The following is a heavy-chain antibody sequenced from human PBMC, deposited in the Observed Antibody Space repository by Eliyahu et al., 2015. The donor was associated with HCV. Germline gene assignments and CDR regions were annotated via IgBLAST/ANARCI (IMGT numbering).Heavy chain of an antibody. V-gene: IGHV3-23*01. CDR2: ISGGGGST. CDR1: GFTFSSYA. J-gene: IGHJ4*02. CDR3: AKAPLIVVVTGGGNYFDY. D-gene: IGHD2-21*02. Sequence: EVQLLESGGGLVQPGGSLRLSCAASGFTFSSYAMSWVRQAPGKGLEWVSVISGGGGSTYYADSVKGRFTVSRDNPKNTLYLQMNNLRAEDTAVYYCAKAPLIVVVTGGGNYFDYWGQGTLVTVSS.